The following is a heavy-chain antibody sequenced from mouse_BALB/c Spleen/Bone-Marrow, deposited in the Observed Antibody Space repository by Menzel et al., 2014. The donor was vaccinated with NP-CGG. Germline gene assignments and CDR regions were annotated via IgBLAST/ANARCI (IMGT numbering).Heavy chain of an antibody. CDR1: GFTFTSYW. Sequence: VQLQQSGTELVKPGASVKLSCKTSGFTFTSYWIQWVKQRPGQGLGWIGEIFPGIGTTSYNEKFKGKARLTIDTSSNTVYMELSRLTYEDYAAYFCARGGGFAFWGKGTLVTVS. J-gene: IGHJ3*01. CDR2: IFPGIGTT. CDR3: ARGGGFAF. V-gene: IGHV1S132*01.